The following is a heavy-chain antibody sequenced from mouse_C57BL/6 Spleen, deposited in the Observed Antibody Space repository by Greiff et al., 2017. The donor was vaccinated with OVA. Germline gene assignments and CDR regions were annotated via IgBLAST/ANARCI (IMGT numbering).Heavy chain of an antibody. J-gene: IGHJ2*01. V-gene: IGHV1-55*01. CDR1: GYTFTSYW. CDR2: IYPGSGST. D-gene: IGHD2-5*01. Sequence: QVQLQQPGAELVKPGASVKMSCKASGYTFTSYWITWVKQRPGQGLEWIGDIYPGSGSTNYNEKFKSKATLTVDTSSSTAYMQLSSLTSEDSAVYYCAREALYYSNYLYYFDDWGQGTTLTVSS. CDR3: AREALYYSNYLYYFDD.